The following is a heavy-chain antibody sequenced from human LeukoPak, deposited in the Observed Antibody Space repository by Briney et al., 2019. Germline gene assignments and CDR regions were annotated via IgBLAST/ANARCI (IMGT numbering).Heavy chain of an antibody. CDR1: GGTFSSYA. J-gene: IGHJ5*02. V-gene: IGHV1-69*13. Sequence: SVKVSCKASGGTFSSYAISWVRQAPEQGLEWMGGIILIFGTANYAQKFQGRVTITADESTSTAYMELSSLRSEDTAVYYCARSDWNDFSWFDPWGQGTLVTVSS. CDR3: ARSDWNDFSWFDP. D-gene: IGHD1-1*01. CDR2: IILIFGTA.